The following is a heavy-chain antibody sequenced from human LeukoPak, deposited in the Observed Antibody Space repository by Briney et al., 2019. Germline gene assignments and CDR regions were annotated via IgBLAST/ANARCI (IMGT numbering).Heavy chain of an antibody. J-gene: IGHJ5*02. V-gene: IGHV4-31*03. CDR3: ARAGLLWFGELLYPYWFDP. Sequence: SETLSLTCTVSGGSISSGGYYWSWIRQHPEKGLEWFGYIYYSGRTYYNPSLKSRVTISVDTSKNQFSLKLSSVTAADTAVYYCARAGLLWFGELLYPYWFDPWGQGTLVTVSS. D-gene: IGHD3-10*01. CDR1: GGSISSGGYY. CDR2: IYYSGRT.